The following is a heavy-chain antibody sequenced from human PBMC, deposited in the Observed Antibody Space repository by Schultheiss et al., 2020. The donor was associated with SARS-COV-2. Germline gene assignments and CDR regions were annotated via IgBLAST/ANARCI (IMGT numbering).Heavy chain of an antibody. D-gene: IGHD6-13*01. Sequence: GGSLRLSCAASGFTFSSYAMHWVRQAPGKGLEWVAVISYDGSNKYYADSVKGRFTISRDNSKNTLYLQMNSLRAEDTAVYYCARGIAAAIWGQGTMVTVSS. J-gene: IGHJ3*02. V-gene: IGHV3-30*01. CDR1: GFTFSSYA. CDR2: ISYDGSNK. CDR3: ARGIAAAI.